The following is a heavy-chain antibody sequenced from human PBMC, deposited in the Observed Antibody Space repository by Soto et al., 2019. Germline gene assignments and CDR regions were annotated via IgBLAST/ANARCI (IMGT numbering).Heavy chain of an antibody. Sequence: SQTLSLTCAISGDSVSSNSAAWNWIRQSPSRGLEWLGRTYYRSKWYNDYAVSVKSRITINPDTSKNQFSLQLNSVTPEDTAVNYCARDFVFVVAGTYYFDYWGQGTLVTVSS. J-gene: IGHJ4*02. CDR1: GDSVSSNSAA. CDR3: ARDFVFVVAGTYYFDY. D-gene: IGHD3-3*01. V-gene: IGHV6-1*01. CDR2: TYYRSKWYN.